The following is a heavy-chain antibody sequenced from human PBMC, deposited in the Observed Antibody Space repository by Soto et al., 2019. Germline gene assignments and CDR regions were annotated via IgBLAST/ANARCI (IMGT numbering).Heavy chain of an antibody. CDR3: AREGVVAASD. CDR2: IYSGGST. Sequence: EVQLVESGGGLVQPGGSLRLCCAASGFTVSSNYMSWVRQAPGKGLEWVSVIYSGGSTNYADSVKGRFTISRDNSKNTVYLQMNSLRAEDTAVYYCAREGVVAASDWGQGTLVTVSS. D-gene: IGHD2-15*01. J-gene: IGHJ4*02. CDR1: GFTVSSNY. V-gene: IGHV3-66*01.